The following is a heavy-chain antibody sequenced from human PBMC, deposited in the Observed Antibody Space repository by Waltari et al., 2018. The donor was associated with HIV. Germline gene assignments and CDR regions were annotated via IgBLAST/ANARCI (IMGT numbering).Heavy chain of an antibody. CDR3: ARDFERLRSRDYYYYYMDV. Sequence: QVQLVQSGAEVKKPGASVKVSCKASGYTFTGYYMHWVRQAPGQGLEWMGRINPNSGGTNYAQKFQGRVTMTRDTSISTAYMELSRLRSDDTAVYYCARDFERLRSRDYYYYYMDVWGKGTTVTVSS. CDR2: INPNSGGT. J-gene: IGHJ6*03. V-gene: IGHV1-2*06. CDR1: GYTFTGYY.